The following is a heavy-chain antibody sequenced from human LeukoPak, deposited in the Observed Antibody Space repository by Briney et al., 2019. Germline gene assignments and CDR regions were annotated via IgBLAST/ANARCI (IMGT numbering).Heavy chain of an antibody. Sequence: GGSLRLSCAASGFTFSSYGMHCVRQAPGKGLEWVAVISYDGSNKYYADSVKGRFTISRDNSKNTLYLQMNSLRAEDTAVYYCAKELTTVTYNWFDPWGQGTLVTVSS. V-gene: IGHV3-30*18. D-gene: IGHD4-17*01. J-gene: IGHJ5*02. CDR1: GFTFSSYG. CDR2: ISYDGSNK. CDR3: AKELTTVTYNWFDP.